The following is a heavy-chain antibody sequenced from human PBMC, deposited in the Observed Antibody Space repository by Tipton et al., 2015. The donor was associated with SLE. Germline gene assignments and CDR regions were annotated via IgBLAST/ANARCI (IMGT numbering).Heavy chain of an antibody. CDR2: INHSGST. J-gene: IGHJ4*02. D-gene: IGHD2-2*01. Sequence: LSLTCAVYGGPFSGYYWSWIRQPPGKGLEWIGEINHSGSTNYNPSLQSRVTISVDTSKNQFSLKLSSVTAADTAIYYCARDLSTSWFDYWGQGTLVTVSS. V-gene: IGHV4-34*01. CDR3: ARDLSTSWFDY. CDR1: GGPFSGYY.